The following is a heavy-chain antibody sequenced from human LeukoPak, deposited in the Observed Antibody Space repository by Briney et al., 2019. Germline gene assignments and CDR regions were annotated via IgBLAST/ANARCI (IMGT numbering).Heavy chain of an antibody. D-gene: IGHD5-12*01. CDR1: GHTFSSYN. CDR2: ISSSSSFI. CDR3: ARSRQGYYFDL. Sequence: GGSLRLSCAASGHTFSSYNMNWVRQAPGKGLEWVASISSSSSFICYADSVKGRFTISRDNAKNSLYLQMNSLRAEDTAVYYCARSRQGYYFDLWGRGTLVTVSS. J-gene: IGHJ2*01. V-gene: IGHV3-21*01.